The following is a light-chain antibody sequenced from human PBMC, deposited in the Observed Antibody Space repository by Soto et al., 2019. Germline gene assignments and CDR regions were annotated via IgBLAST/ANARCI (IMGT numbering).Light chain of an antibody. V-gene: IGKV1-39*01. CDR3: QQSSSTPQT. Sequence: DIQMTQSQSSLSASVGDRVTITCRESQRISSYLSWYQQKPGKAPKLLINVASTLQSGVPSMFSGSGSGTYFTLSISSLQPEDFATYYCQQSSSTPQTFGGGTKVDIK. CDR2: VAS. CDR1: QRISSY. J-gene: IGKJ4*01.